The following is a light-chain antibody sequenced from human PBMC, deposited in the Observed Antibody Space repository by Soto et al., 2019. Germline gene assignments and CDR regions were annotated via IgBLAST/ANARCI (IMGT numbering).Light chain of an antibody. CDR1: SSDVGGYNY. V-gene: IGLV2-8*01. CDR2: EVS. CDR3: NSYAGNYNWV. J-gene: IGLJ3*02. Sequence: QSALTQPPSASGSPGQSVTISCTGTSSDVGGYNYVSWYQQHPGKAPKLLIYEVSKRPSGVPDRFSGSKSGNTASLTVSGLQAADEADYYCNSYAGNYNWVFGGGTKLTVL.